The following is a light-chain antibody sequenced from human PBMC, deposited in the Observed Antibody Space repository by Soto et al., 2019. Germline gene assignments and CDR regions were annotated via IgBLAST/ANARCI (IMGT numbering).Light chain of an antibody. V-gene: IGKV3-15*01. J-gene: IGKJ5*01. Sequence: EIVMTQSPATLSVSPGGRATLSCRASQSISDTLAWYQQKPGQAPSLLIYGASTRATGVPDRFSGTGSGTEFTLTISSLKSEDYAVYYCQQYKSWPPITFGQGTRLEIK. CDR1: QSISDT. CDR3: QQYKSWPPIT. CDR2: GAS.